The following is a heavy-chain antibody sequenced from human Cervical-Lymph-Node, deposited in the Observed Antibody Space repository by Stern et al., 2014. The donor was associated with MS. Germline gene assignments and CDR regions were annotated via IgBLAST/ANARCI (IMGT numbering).Heavy chain of an antibody. D-gene: IGHD2-2*01. J-gene: IGHJ3*02. V-gene: IGHV5-51*03. CDR1: GFSFTTHW. Sequence: EVQLVQSGAEVKKPGESLKISCEGSGFSFTTHWIAWVRQMPGEGLEWMGIIYPGDSDTRYSPSFQGRVTISADKSISTAYLQWNSLTASDTAMYYCAKARYVQALSDAFDIWGKGTMVTVSS. CDR2: IYPGDSDT. CDR3: AKARYVQALSDAFDI.